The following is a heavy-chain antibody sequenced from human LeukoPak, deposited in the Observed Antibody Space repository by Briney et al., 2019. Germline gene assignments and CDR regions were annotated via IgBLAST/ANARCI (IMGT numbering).Heavy chain of an antibody. Sequence: GGSLRLSCAASGFTFSSYAMSWVRQAPGKGLEWVSAISGSGGSTYYADSVKGRFTISRDNSKNTVFLQMNTLRTEDTAVYFCAKDKPIDYWGQGTLVTVSS. CDR2: ISGSGGST. D-gene: IGHD1-14*01. J-gene: IGHJ4*02. CDR3: AKDKPIDY. CDR1: GFTFSSYA. V-gene: IGHV3-23*01.